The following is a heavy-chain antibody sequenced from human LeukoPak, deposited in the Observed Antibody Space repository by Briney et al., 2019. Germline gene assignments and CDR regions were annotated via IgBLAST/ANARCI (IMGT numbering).Heavy chain of an antibody. V-gene: IGHV1-46*01. J-gene: IGHJ3*02. CDR2: INPSGGTT. CDR1: GYTFISYY. Sequence: ASVKVSCKASGYTFISYYMHWVRQAPGQGLRWMGIINPSGGTTSYGQKFQGRVTMTRDTSTSTVYMEVSSLRYEDTAVYYCARAPGPDVFDIWGQGTMVTVSS. CDR3: ARAPGPDVFDI.